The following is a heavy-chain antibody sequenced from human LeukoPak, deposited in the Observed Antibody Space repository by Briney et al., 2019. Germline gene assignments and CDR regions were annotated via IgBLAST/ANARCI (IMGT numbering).Heavy chain of an antibody. J-gene: IGHJ4*02. CDR2: ISVGGNT. CDR1: GFAFSSYA. Sequence: GGSLRLSCAASGFAFSSYAMAWVRQAPGKGLEWVSGISVGGNTYYADSVKGRFTISRDNSKNTLYLQMNSLRAEDTAVYYCAKTYRYSSGRFDYWGQGTLITVSS. V-gene: IGHV3-23*01. D-gene: IGHD6-19*01. CDR3: AKTYRYSSGRFDY.